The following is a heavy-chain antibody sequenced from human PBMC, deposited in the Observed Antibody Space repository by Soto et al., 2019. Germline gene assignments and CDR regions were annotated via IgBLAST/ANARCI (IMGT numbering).Heavy chain of an antibody. CDR1: GGSFCGYY. CDR2: FNDRGSI. J-gene: IGHJ2*01. V-gene: IGHV4-34*01. CDR3: ARVSHDIVTGPPWLLYFEL. Sequence: QVQLQQWGAGPLRPLETLSLTCGVSGGSFCGYYWAWIRPSPGKGLEWSGEFNDRGSINYNPSPKSRVSFSVDTSKNHYSQKPRSVTASVTAVHYGARVSHDIVTGPPWLLYFELWGRGTLVTVSS. D-gene: IGHD3-9*01.